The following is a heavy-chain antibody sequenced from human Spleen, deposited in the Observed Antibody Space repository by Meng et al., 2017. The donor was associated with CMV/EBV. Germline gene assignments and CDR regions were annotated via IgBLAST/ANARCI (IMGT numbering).Heavy chain of an antibody. CDR3: ARGRGMRN. V-gene: IGHV4-4*02. CDR1: GGSISSNNW. Sequence: LSLSCAVSGGSISSNNWWSWVRQPPGEGLEWIGEIYRSGSTHYNTSLKSRVTISVDKSKNHFFLNLTSVTAADTAIYYCARGRGMRNWGQGALVTVSS. CDR2: IYRSGST. J-gene: IGHJ4*02.